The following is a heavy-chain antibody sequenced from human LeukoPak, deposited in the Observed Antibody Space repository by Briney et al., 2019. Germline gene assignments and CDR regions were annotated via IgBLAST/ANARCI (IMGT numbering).Heavy chain of an antibody. Sequence: GSLRLSCAASGFTFSSYSMNWVRQPPGKGLEWIGEIYHSGSTNYNPSLKSRVTISVDKSKNQFSLKLSSVTAADTAVYYCARDHDGRFDYWGQGTLVTVSS. CDR1: GFTFSSYSM. CDR3: ARDHDGRFDY. D-gene: IGHD4-17*01. J-gene: IGHJ4*02. V-gene: IGHV4-4*02. CDR2: IYHSGST.